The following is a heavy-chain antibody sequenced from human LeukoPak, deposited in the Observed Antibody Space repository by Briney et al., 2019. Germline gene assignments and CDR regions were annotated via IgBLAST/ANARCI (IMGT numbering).Heavy chain of an antibody. J-gene: IGHJ6*03. D-gene: IGHD1-1*01. V-gene: IGHV3-30-3*01. Sequence: GSLRLSCAASGFTFSSYAMHWVRQAPGKGLEGVPVISYDGSNKYYADSVKGRFTISRDNSKNTLYLQMNSLRAEDTAVYYCARVQLELTNYYYYMDVWGKGTTVTVSS. CDR3: ARVQLELTNYYYYMDV. CDR1: GFTFSSYA. CDR2: ISYDGSNK.